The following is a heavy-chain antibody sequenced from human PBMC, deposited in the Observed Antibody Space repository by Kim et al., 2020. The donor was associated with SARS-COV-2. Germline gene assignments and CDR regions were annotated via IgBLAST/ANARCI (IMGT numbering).Heavy chain of an antibody. CDR3: ARDLRGEYSGTGGDY. D-gene: IGHD1-26*01. CDR2: ISYDGSNK. V-gene: IGHV3-30*04. CDR1: GFTFSSYA. J-gene: IGHJ4*02. Sequence: GGSLRLSCAASGFTFSSYAMHWVRQAPGKGLEWVAVISYDGSNKYYADSVKGRFTISRDNSKNTLYLQMNSLRAEDTAVYYCARDLRGEYSGTGGDYWGQGTLVTVSS.